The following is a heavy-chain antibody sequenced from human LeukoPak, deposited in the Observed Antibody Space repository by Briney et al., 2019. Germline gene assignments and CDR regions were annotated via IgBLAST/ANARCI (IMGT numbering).Heavy chain of an antibody. Sequence: GGSLRLSCTASGFTFSDYYMSWIRQAPGKGLEWVSYISSSGSTIYYADSVKGRFTISRDNAKTSLYLQMNSLRAEDTAVYYCARDLSGVAGYTYGRGIDYWGQGTLVTVSS. J-gene: IGHJ4*02. D-gene: IGHD5-18*01. CDR2: ISSSGSTI. CDR3: ARDLSGVAGYTYGRGIDY. CDR1: GFTFSDYY. V-gene: IGHV3-11*04.